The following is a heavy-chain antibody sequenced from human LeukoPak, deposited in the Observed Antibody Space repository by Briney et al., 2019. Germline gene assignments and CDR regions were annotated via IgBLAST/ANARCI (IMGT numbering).Heavy chain of an antibody. CDR1: GYSFTSYW. D-gene: IGHD3-16*01. CDR2: IYPGDSDT. CDR3: ARQGLPSYFYYYMDV. J-gene: IGHJ6*03. V-gene: IGHV5-51*01. Sequence: GESLKISCKGSGYSFTSYWIGWGRQMPGKGLEWMGIIYPGDSDTRYSPSFQGQVTISADKSSSTAYLQWSSLKASDTAMYYCARQGLPSYFYYYMDVWGKGTTVTVSS.